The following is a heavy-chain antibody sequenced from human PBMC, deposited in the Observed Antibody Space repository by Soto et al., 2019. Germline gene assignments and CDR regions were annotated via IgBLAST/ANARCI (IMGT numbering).Heavy chain of an antibody. CDR1: GGTFSSYA. D-gene: IGHD2-15*01. J-gene: IGHJ5*02. CDR3: ARGAYCSGGSCSPGWFDP. CDR2: IIPIFGTA. V-gene: IGHV1-69*13. Sequence: SVKVSCKASGGTFSSYAISWVRQAPGQGLEWMGGIIPIFGTANYAQKFQGRVTITADESTSTAYMELSSLRSEDTAVYYCARGAYCSGGSCSPGWFDPWGQGTLVTVS.